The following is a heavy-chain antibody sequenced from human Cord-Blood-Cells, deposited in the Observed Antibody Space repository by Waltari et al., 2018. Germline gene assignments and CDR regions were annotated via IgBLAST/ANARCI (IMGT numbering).Heavy chain of an antibody. Sequence: QVQLVQSGAEVKKPGASVKVSCKASGYTFTGYYMHWVRQAPGQGLEWMGWINPSSGGTNYAQMFQGWITTTRDTSVSTADRELGRRRSDASAVYYCVREGSWYAWGIWGQGTMVTVSS. CDR2: INPSSGGT. D-gene: IGHD6-13*01. J-gene: IGHJ3*02. CDR3: VREGSWYAWGI. V-gene: IGHV1-2*04. CDR1: GYTFTGYY.